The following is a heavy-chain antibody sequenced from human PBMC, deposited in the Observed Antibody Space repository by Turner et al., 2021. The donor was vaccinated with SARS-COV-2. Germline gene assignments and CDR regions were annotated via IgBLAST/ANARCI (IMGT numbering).Heavy chain of an antibody. CDR3: ARQAAGQGLDY. CDR2: SYDSGTT. Sequence: QVQLQASGPGLGKPAETLSLTCTVSSGSISSSSYFWGWIRQPPTKELEWIGSSYDSGTTYRNPSLKSRVSLSIDPSKNQFSLNLTSVTAADTGLVYCARQAAGQGLDYWGRGILVTVSS. V-gene: IGHV4-39*01. CDR1: SGSISSSSYF. J-gene: IGHJ4*02. D-gene: IGHD3-10*01.